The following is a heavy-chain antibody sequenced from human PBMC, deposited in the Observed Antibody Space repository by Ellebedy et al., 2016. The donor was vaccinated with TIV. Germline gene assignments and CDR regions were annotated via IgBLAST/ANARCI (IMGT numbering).Heavy chain of an antibody. CDR2: IYYSGST. V-gene: IGHV4-39*01. CDR1: GGSISSSSYY. J-gene: IGHJ2*01. D-gene: IGHD5-18*01. Sequence: MPSETLSLTCTVSGGSISSSSYYWGWIRQPPGKGLEWIGSIYYSGSTYYNPSLKSRVTISVDTSKNQFSLKLSSVTAADTAVYYCASSFWVPPWIQLWFAWYFDLWGRGTLVTVSS. CDR3: ASSFWVPPWIQLWFAWYFDL.